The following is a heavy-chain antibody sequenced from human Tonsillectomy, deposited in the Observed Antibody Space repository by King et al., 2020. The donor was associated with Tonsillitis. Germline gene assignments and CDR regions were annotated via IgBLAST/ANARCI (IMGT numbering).Heavy chain of an antibody. Sequence: VQLVESGGGLVQPGGSLRLSCAASGFTFSSYTMSWVRQAPGKGLEWVSSIGGSGASIYFADSVKGRFTVSRDNSKNTLSLQMGSLRAEDTAIYYCAKVGSSWFAEYFHHWGQGTLVTVSS. V-gene: IGHV3-23*04. J-gene: IGHJ1*01. D-gene: IGHD6-13*01. CDR3: AKVGSSWFAEYFHH. CDR2: IGGSGASI. CDR1: GFTFSSYT.